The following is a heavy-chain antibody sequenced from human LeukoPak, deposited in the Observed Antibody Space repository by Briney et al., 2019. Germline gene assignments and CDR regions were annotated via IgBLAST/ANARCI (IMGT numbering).Heavy chain of an antibody. CDR3: ARRGDTAMVLFDY. CDR1: GGSFSNYNYY. CDR2: IYYSGST. D-gene: IGHD5-18*01. Sequence: PSETLSLTCTVSGGSFSNYNYYWGWIRQSPGKGMEWIGSIYYSGSTYYNPSLKSRVTISVDTSKNQFSLKLSSVTAADTAVYYCARRGDTAMVLFDYWGQGTLVTVSS. J-gene: IGHJ4*02. V-gene: IGHV4-39*01.